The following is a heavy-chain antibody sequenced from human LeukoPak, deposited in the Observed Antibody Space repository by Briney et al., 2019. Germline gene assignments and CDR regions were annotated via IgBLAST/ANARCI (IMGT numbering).Heavy chain of an antibody. D-gene: IGHD3-3*01. CDR2: IYHSGST. V-gene: IGHV4-38-2*01. Sequence: KPSETLSLTCAVSGYSISSGYYWGWIRQPPGKGLEWIGSIYHSGSTYYNPSLKSRVTISVDTSKNQFSLKLSSVAAADTAVYYCARYRSGYPDTLDYWGQGTLVTVSS. CDR1: GYSISSGYY. J-gene: IGHJ4*02. CDR3: ARYRSGYPDTLDY.